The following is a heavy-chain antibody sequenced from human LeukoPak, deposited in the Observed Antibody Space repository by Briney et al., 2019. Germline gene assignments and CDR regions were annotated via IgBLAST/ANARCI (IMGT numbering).Heavy chain of an antibody. CDR3: ARMNRYDGSGDWFDP. CDR2: MTPNDGKT. V-gene: IGHV1-8*01. CDR1: VYIFSSYG. D-gene: IGHD3-22*01. Sequence: ASVKVSCKTSVYIFSSYGINWVRQAPGQGLEWMGWMTPNDGKTGYAQKFQGRVSLTRNTSINTAYMELSSLGSEDTAMYYCARMNRYDGSGDWFDPWGQGTLVTVSS. J-gene: IGHJ5*02.